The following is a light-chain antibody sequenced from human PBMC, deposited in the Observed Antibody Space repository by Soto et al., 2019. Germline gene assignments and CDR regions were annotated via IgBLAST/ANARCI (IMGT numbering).Light chain of an antibody. V-gene: IGKV3-11*01. Sequence: EIVLTQSPATLSLSPGERATLSCRASQSVSSDLAWYQQKPGQAPRLLIYDASNRATGIPARFSGSGSGTDFTLTISSLEPEDFAVYYCQQRSNWPPWGFGQGTKVEIK. J-gene: IGKJ1*01. CDR1: QSVSSD. CDR2: DAS. CDR3: QQRSNWPPWG.